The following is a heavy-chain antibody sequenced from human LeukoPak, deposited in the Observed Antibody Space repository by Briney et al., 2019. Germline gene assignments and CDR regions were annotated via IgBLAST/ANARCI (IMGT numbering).Heavy chain of an antibody. Sequence: SETLSLTCTVSGGSITSYYWTWIRQPPGKGLEWVGYIYHNSGTTNYNPSLKSRVSISVDTSKNQFSLKLSSVTAADTAVYYCAQKAPYSPGYSQHWGQGTLVTVSS. CDR3: AQKAPYSPGYSQH. D-gene: IGHD2-15*01. V-gene: IGHV4-59*01. J-gene: IGHJ1*01. CDR1: GGSITSYY. CDR2: IYHNSGTT.